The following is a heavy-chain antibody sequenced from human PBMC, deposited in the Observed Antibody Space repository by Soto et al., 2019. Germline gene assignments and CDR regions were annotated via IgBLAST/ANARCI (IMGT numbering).Heavy chain of an antibody. CDR3: ARERPDGARLDP. CDR2: IYHSGST. D-gene: IGHD6-6*01. V-gene: IGHV4-30-4*01. J-gene: IGHJ5*02. Sequence: QVQLQESGPGLVKPSQTLSLTCTVSGGSISSGDYYWSWIRQPPGKGLEWIGYIYHSGSTYYNPSLKRRVTISVDTSKNQFAQKLSSVTAADTAVYYCARERPDGARLDPWGQGTLVTVSS. CDR1: GGSISSGDYY.